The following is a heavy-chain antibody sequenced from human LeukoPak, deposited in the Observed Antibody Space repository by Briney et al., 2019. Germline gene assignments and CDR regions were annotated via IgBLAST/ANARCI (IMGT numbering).Heavy chain of an antibody. J-gene: IGHJ5*02. D-gene: IGHD2-2*01. CDR3: ARVATYCSSSSCSRLDWFDP. Sequence: SETLSLACTVSGGSISSYYWSWIRQPPGKGLEWIGYIYYSGSTNYNPSLKSRATISVDTSKNQFSLKLSSVTAADTAVYYCARVATYCSSSSCSRLDWFDPWGQGTLVTVSS. CDR2: IYYSGST. V-gene: IGHV4-59*01. CDR1: GGSISSYY.